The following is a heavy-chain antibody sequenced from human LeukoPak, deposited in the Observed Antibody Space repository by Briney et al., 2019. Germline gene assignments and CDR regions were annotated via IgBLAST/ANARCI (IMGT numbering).Heavy chain of an antibody. CDR3: ARGLEYSYDTTGYYGAYVPFDY. J-gene: IGHJ4*02. D-gene: IGHD3-22*01. CDR2: INHRGST. Sequence: PSETLSLTCAVYGGSFSGYYWSWIRQPPGKGLEWIGEINHRGSTNYNPSLKSRVTIFLDTSRNQFSLKLSSVTVADTAVYYCARGLEYSYDTTGYYGAYVPFDYWGQGTLLTVSS. CDR1: GGSFSGYY. V-gene: IGHV4-34*01.